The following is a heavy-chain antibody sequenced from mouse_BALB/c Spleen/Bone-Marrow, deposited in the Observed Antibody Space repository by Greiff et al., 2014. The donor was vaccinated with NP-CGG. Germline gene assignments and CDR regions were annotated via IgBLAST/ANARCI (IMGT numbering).Heavy chain of an antibody. CDR3: ARYFDYDYFDY. Sequence: EVKLVESGPELVKPGASVKVSCKASGYAFTSYNMYWVKQSHGKGLEWIGYIDPYNGGTYYNQKFKGKATLTVDKSSSTAYMHLNSLTSEDSALYYCARYFDYDYFDYWGQGTTLTVSS. D-gene: IGHD2-4*01. J-gene: IGHJ2*01. CDR1: GYAFTSYN. V-gene: IGHV1S135*01. CDR2: IDPYNGGT.